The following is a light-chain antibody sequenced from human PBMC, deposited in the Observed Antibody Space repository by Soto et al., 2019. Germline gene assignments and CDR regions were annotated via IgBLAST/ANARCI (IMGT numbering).Light chain of an antibody. CDR1: QTISGF. Sequence: EIVLKQSPATLSLSPGDRATLSCRTSQTISGFLDWYQHRPGQAPRLLIYAASSRATGIPARFRGSGSGTGFTLTISSLEPEASAVYYGQQRANWPPTWTFGQGNKVYIK. J-gene: IGKJ1*01. V-gene: IGKV3-11*01. CDR3: QQRANWPPTWT. CDR2: AAS.